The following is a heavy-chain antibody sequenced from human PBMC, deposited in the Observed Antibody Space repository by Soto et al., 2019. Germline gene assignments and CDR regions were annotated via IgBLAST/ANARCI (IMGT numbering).Heavy chain of an antibody. D-gene: IGHD2-15*01. CDR3: ARVGGRYCSGGSCRYYYYGMDV. CDR2: IIPIFGTA. J-gene: IGHJ6*02. Sequence: QVQLVQSGAEVKKPGSSVKDSCKASGGTFSSYAISWVRQAPGQGLEWMGGIIPIFGTANYAQKFQGRVTITADESTSTAYMELSSLRSEDTAVYYCARVGGRYCSGGSCRYYYYGMDVWGQGTTVTVSS. V-gene: IGHV1-69*01. CDR1: GGTFSSYA.